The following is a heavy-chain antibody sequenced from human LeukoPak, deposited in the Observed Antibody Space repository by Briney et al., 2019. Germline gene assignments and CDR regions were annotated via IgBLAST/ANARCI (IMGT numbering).Heavy chain of an antibody. CDR2: IYTSGST. D-gene: IGHD2-21*01. CDR3: ARQPSGSSILWCRFDP. Sequence: AETLSLTCTVSGGSISIYYWRWIRQPAGGGLEWIGRIYTSGSTNYNTSLKSRITMSADTSKNHFSLKLSSVTDADTAVYYCARQPSGSSILWCRFDPWGQGTLVTVSS. CDR1: GGSISIYY. V-gene: IGHV4-4*07. J-gene: IGHJ5*02.